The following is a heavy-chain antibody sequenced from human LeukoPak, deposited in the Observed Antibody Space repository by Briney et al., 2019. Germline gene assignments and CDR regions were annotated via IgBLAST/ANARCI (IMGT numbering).Heavy chain of an antibody. CDR2: IYYSGST. D-gene: IGHD3-22*01. J-gene: IGHJ2*01. CDR1: GGSISSGDYY. CDR3: ARIEYYYDSSGYYEQRPNWYFDL. Sequence: PSQTLSLTCTVSGGSISSGDYYWSWIRQPPGKGLEWIGYIYYSGSTYYNPSLKSRVTISVDTSKNQFSLKLSSVTAADTAVYYCARIEYYYDSSGYYEQRPNWYFDLWGRGTLVTVSS. V-gene: IGHV4-30-4*01.